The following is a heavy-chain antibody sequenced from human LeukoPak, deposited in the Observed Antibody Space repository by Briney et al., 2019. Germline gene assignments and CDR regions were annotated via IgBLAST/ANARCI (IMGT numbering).Heavy chain of an antibody. D-gene: IGHD1-26*01. J-gene: IGHJ4*02. CDR2: IYYSGST. Sequence: SETRSLTCTVSGASVSGSAYYWGWIRQPPGKGLEWIGNIYYSGSTYYNESLESRVTISIDTSTNQFSLKLSSVTAADTAVYYCARVADSGSYSEFDYWGQGTLVTVSS. CDR3: ARVADSGSYSEFDY. V-gene: IGHV4-39*07. CDR1: GASVSGSAYY.